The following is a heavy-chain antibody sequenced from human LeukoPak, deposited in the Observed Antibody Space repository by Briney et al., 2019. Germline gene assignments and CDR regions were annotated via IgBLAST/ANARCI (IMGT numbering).Heavy chain of an antibody. CDR1: GFTFSSYA. CDR3: ARSANPGVHGFDP. V-gene: IGHV3-48*02. J-gene: IGHJ5*02. CDR2: ITSGSNI. Sequence: GGSLRLSCEASGFTFSSYAMAWVRLAPGKGLEWLSYITSGSNINYADSVKGRFTISRDNAKNSLYLQMNSLRDEDTAVYYCARSANPGVHGFDPWGQGTLVTVSS. D-gene: IGHD5-24*01.